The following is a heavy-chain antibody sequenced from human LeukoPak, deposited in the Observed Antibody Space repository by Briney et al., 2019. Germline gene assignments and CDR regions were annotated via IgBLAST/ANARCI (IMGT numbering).Heavy chain of an antibody. V-gene: IGHV3-48*03. CDR3: ARDRERYCGGECYSF. CDR1: GFTFSSYE. CDR2: ISSSGSTI. J-gene: IGHJ1*01. Sequence: PGGSMRLSCAASGFTFSSYEMNWVRQAPGKGLEWVSYISSSGSTIYYADSVKGRFTISRDNAKNSLYLQMNSLRAEDTAVYYCARDRERYCGGECYSFWGPGTLVTVSS. D-gene: IGHD2-21*01.